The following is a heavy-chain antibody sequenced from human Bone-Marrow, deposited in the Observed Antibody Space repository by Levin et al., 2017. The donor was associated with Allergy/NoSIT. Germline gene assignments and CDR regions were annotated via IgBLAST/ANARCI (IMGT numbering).Heavy chain of an antibody. Sequence: GESLKISCAASGFSFSDYEMNWVRQAPGKGLEWISYISSSGSTKYYADSVKGRFTISTKNALYLQMNSLRADDTAIYYCARDKRSGGVTPDWYFDLWGRGTLVIVSS. CDR3: ARDKRSGGVTPDWYFDL. D-gene: IGHD2-15*01. V-gene: IGHV3-48*03. J-gene: IGHJ2*01. CDR2: ISSSGSTK. CDR1: GFSFSDYE.